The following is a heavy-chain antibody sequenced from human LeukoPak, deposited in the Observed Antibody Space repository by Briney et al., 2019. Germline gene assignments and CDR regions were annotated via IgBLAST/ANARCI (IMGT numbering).Heavy chain of an antibody. V-gene: IGHV4-4*02. J-gene: IGHJ5*02. Sequence: SGTLSLTCVVSGGSISSSNWWSWVRQPPEKGLEWIGEIYHSGSTNYNPSLKSRVTTSVDTSKNQFSLGLSSVTATDTAMYYCARHGWDYPSGTYYTFDPWGQGTLVTVSS. D-gene: IGHD3-10*01. CDR3: ARHGWDYPSGTYYTFDP. CDR1: GGSISSSNW. CDR2: IYHSGST.